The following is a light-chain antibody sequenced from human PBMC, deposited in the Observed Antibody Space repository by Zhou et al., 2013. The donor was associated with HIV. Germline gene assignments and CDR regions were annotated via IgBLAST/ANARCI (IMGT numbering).Light chain of an antibody. Sequence: QSALTQPASVSGSPGQSITISCTGTSSDVGGFNYVSWYQHHPGKAPKLMIYDVRKRPSGVSNRFSGSKSANTASLTISGLQAEDEADYYCSSYTSSSTLVFGGGTKLTVL. CDR2: DVR. J-gene: IGLJ2*01. V-gene: IGLV2-14*03. CDR1: SSDVGGFNY. CDR3: SSYTSSSTLV.